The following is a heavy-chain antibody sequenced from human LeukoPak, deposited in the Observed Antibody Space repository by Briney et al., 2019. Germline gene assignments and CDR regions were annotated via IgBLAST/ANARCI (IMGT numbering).Heavy chain of an antibody. D-gene: IGHD6-19*01. J-gene: IGHJ4*02. V-gene: IGHV3-7*04. CDR2: IKQDGSEK. CDR3: ARDQEFIAVAGTGEY. Sequence: PGGSLRLSCAASGFTFSSYWMSWVRQAPGKGLEWVANIKQDGSEKYYVDSVKGRFTISRDNAKNSLYLQMNSLRAEDTAVYYCARDQEFIAVAGTGEYWGQGTLVTVSS. CDR1: GFTFSSYW.